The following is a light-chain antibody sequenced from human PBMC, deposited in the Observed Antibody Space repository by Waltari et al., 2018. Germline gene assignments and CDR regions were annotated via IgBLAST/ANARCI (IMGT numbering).Light chain of an antibody. V-gene: IGKV4-1*01. CDR2: WAS. CDR3: QQYYSTMYT. Sequence: DIVMTQSPDSLGVSLGERATINCKPSQNLLYSSDNKNYLAWYQQKPGQPPKLLISWASTRESGVPDRFSGSGSVTDFTLTISSLQAEDVAVYYCQQYYSTMYTFGQGTKLEIK. CDR1: QNLLYSSDNKNY. J-gene: IGKJ2*01.